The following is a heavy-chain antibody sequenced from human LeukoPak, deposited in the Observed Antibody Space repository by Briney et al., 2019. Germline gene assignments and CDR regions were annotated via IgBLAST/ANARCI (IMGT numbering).Heavy chain of an antibody. J-gene: IGHJ4*02. D-gene: IGHD3-10*01. CDR2: IRRKTYGGTT. Sequence: PGGSLRLSCTASGFTFRDYAMSWFRQAPGKGLEWVALIRRKTYGGTTEHAASVKGRFTISRDDPKGIAYLQMNSLKTEDTAVYYCTRVQFYGGFPYYFDYWGQGTLVTVSS. CDR3: TRVQFYGGFPYYFDY. CDR1: GFTFRDYA. V-gene: IGHV3-49*03.